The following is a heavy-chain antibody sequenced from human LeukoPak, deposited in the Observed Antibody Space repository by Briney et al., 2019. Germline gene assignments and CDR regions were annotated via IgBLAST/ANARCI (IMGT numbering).Heavy chain of an antibody. Sequence: GRSLRLSCAASGFTFSSYSMNWVRQAPGKGLEWVSYISSSSSTIYYADSVKGRFTISRDNAKNSLYLQMNSLRAEDTAVYYCAGHSGSYFDGTFDYWGQGTLVTVSS. V-gene: IGHV3-48*04. CDR3: AGHSGSYFDGTFDY. D-gene: IGHD1-26*01. J-gene: IGHJ4*02. CDR2: ISSSSSTI. CDR1: GFTFSSYS.